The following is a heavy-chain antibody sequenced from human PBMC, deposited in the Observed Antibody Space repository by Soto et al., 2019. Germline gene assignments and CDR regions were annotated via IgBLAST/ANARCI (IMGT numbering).Heavy chain of an antibody. CDR2: IYYSGST. Sequence: SETLSLTCTVSGGSISSSSDYCGWIRQPPGKGLEWIGSIYYSGSTYYNPSLKSRVTISVDTSKNQFSLKLSSVTAADTAVYYCARHYYDTLGYWGQGTLVTVSS. CDR1: GGSISSSSDY. D-gene: IGHD3-22*01. V-gene: IGHV4-39*01. CDR3: ARHYYDTLGY. J-gene: IGHJ4*02.